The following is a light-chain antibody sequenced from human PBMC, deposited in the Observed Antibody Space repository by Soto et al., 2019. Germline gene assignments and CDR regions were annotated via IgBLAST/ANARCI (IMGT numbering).Light chain of an antibody. CDR2: GAS. CDR3: HQRKSWPRT. Sequence: EIVMTQSASTLSASPGERVTLSCRASQSVSSRLAWYQQKPGQSPRLLIYGASTRATGIPARFSGSGSGTEFTLTISSLETEDCAVYYCHQRKSWPRTFGQGTKVDI. V-gene: IGKV3-15*01. CDR1: QSVSSR. J-gene: IGKJ1*01.